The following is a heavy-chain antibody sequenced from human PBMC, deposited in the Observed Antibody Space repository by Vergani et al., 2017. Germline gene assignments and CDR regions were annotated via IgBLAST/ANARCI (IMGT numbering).Heavy chain of an antibody. J-gene: IGHJ4*02. CDR3: AGEGGYSYGWYY. Sequence: QVQLVQSGAEVKKPGSSVKVSCKASGGTFSSYAISWVRQAPGQGLEWMGGIIPIIGTANYAQKFQGRVTITADESTSAAYMELSSLRAEDTAVYYCAGEGGYSYGWYYWGQGTLVTVSS. D-gene: IGHD5-18*01. V-gene: IGHV1-69*01. CDR1: GGTFSSYA. CDR2: IIPIIGTA.